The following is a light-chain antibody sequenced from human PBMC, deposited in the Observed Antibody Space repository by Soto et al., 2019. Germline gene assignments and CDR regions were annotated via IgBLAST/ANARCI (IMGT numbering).Light chain of an antibody. J-gene: IGKJ2*02. CDR3: MQALQTPPWT. V-gene: IGKV2-28*01. CDR2: LGS. CDR1: QSLLHSNGYNY. Sequence: DIVMTQSPLSLPVTPGEPASISCRSSQSLLHSNGYNYLDWYLQKPGQSPQLLISLGSIRASGVPDRFSGSGSGTAFTLKISRVEAEDVGVYYCMQALQTPPWTFGQGTKLEIK.